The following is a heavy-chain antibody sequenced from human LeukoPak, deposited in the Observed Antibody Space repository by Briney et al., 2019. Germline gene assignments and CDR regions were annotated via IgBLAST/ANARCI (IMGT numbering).Heavy chain of an antibody. CDR3: ARRKYCSGGSCSPVFYY. V-gene: IGHV1-8*01. Sequence: VKVSCKASGYTFTSYDINWVRQATGQGLEWMGWMNLNSGNTGYAQKFQGRVTMTRNTSISTAYMELSSLRSEDTAVYYCARRKYCSGGSCSPVFYYWGQGTLVTVSS. CDR1: GYTFTSYD. J-gene: IGHJ4*02. D-gene: IGHD2-15*01. CDR2: MNLNSGNT.